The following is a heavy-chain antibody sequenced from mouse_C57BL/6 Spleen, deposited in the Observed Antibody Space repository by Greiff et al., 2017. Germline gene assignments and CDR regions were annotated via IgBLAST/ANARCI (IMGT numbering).Heavy chain of an antibody. Sequence: QVQLQQSGAELVKPGASVKISCKASGYAFSSYWMNWVKQRPGKGLAWIGQIYPGDGDTNYTGKFKGKATLTADKSSSTAYMQLSSLTSEDSAVYFCAREGETGNAYWGQGNLVTVSA. CDR2: IYPGDGDT. D-gene: IGHD4-1*01. CDR1: GYAFSSYW. J-gene: IGHJ3*01. CDR3: AREGETGNAY. V-gene: IGHV1-80*01.